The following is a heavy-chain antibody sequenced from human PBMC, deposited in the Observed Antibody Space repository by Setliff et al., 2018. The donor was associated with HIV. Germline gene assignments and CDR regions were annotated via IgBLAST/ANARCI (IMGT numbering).Heavy chain of an antibody. CDR1: GGSISYGDHY. J-gene: IGHJ4*02. D-gene: IGHD3-10*01. CDR3: ARRGDGYILDY. CDR2: IYYTGDT. V-gene: IGHV4-30-4*08. Sequence: PSETLSLTCTVSGGSISYGDHYWSWIRQSPGKGLEWIGYIYYTGDTYYQPSLRSRVSISVDTAKNQFSLNLKSVTAADTAVYYCARRGDGYILDYWGRGTLVTVSS.